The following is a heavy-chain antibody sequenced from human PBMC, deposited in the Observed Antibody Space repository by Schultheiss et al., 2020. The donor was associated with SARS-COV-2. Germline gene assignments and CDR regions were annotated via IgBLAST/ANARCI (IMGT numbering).Heavy chain of an antibody. CDR2: ISAYNGNT. D-gene: IGHD5-24*01. V-gene: IGHV1-18*04. J-gene: IGHJ4*02. CDR1: GYTFTGYY. CDR3: ARDRDGYPDY. Sequence: GESLKISCKASGYTFTGYYMHWVRQAPGQGLEWMGWISAYNGNTNYAQKLQGRVTMTTDASTTTVYMELRSLRSDDTAVYYCARDRDGYPDYWGQGTLVTVSS.